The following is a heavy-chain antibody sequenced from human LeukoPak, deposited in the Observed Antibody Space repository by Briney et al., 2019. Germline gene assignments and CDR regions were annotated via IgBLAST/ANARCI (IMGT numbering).Heavy chain of an antibody. CDR3: ARDIVVVVAATPGFDY. Sequence: GGSLRLSCAASGFTFSSYAMHWVRQAPGKGLEWAAVISYDGSNKYYADSVKGRFTISRDNSKNTLYLQMNSLRAEDTAVYYCARDIVVVVAATPGFDYWGQGTLVTVSS. J-gene: IGHJ4*02. CDR1: GFTFSSYA. CDR2: ISYDGSNK. V-gene: IGHV3-30-3*01. D-gene: IGHD2-15*01.